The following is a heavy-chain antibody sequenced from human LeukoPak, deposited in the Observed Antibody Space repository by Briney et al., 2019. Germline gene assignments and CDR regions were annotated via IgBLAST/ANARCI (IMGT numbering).Heavy chain of an antibody. CDR3: ARHVLRFLEWLLDPPNWFDP. V-gene: IGHV4-39*01. CDR1: GGSISSYY. CDR2: IYYSGST. D-gene: IGHD3-3*01. Sequence: SETLSLTCTVSGGSISSYYWSWIRQPPGKGLEWIGSIYYSGSTYYNPSLKSRVTISVDTSKNQFSLKLSSVTAADTAVYYCARHVLRFLEWLLDPPNWFDPWGQGTLVTVSS. J-gene: IGHJ5*02.